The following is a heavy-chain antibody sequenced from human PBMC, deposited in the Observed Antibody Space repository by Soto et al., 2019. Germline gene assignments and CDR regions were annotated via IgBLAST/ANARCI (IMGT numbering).Heavy chain of an antibody. D-gene: IGHD3-3*01. Sequence: SLRLSCSASVFIFSSFEMNWFRQAPGKGLEWVAYINSRGSTVYYADSVRGRFTVSRDNAKNSMYLQLNNLRPEDTAVYYCARDFETRFLEYLYAFDIWGQGTVVTVSS. CDR1: VFIFSSFE. V-gene: IGHV3-48*03. CDR2: INSRGSTV. CDR3: ARDFETRFLEYLYAFDI. J-gene: IGHJ3*02.